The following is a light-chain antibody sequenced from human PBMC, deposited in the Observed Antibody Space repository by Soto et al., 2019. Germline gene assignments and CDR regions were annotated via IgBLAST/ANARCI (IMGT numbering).Light chain of an antibody. CDR2: GAS. CDR3: KQFNNWPQA. J-gene: IGKJ1*01. V-gene: IGKV3-15*01. CDR1: QSVSIS. Sequence: EIVLTQSPATLSLSPGERATLSCRASQSVSISLAWYQQKPGQAPRLLIYGASTRAAGIPARFSGSGSGTDFTLSISSLQSEDFAVYYCKQFNNWPQAFGQGTKVDIK.